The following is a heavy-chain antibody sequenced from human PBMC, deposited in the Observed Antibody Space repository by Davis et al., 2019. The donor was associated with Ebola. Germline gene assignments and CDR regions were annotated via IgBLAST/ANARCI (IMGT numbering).Heavy chain of an antibody. CDR3: AREVRRGWFDP. Sequence: GESLKISCAASGFTFSTYTMIWVRQAPGKGLEWVSSLSSSSNYIDYADSVKGRFTVSRDNAKNSLYLQMNSLRAEDTAVYYCAREVRRGWFDPWGQGTLVTVSS. CDR2: LSSSSNYI. V-gene: IGHV3-21*01. CDR1: GFTFSTYT. J-gene: IGHJ5*02. D-gene: IGHD3-10*01.